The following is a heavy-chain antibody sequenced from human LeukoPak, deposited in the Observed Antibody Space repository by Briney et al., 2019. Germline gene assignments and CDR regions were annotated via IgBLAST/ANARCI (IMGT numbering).Heavy chain of an antibody. CDR1: GGSFSGYY. Sequence: SETLSLTCAVYGGSFSGYYWSWIRQPPGKGLEWIGEINHSGSTNYNPPLKSRVTISVDTSKNQFSLKLSSVTAADTAVYYCARVGGYYGSGSYYNQSLDYWGQGTLVTVSS. J-gene: IGHJ4*02. CDR3: ARVGGYYGSGSYYNQSLDY. D-gene: IGHD3-10*01. V-gene: IGHV4-34*01. CDR2: INHSGST.